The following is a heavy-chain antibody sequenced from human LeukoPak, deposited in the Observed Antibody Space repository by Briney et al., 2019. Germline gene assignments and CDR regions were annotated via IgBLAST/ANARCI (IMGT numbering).Heavy chain of an antibody. CDR2: INHSGST. CDR1: GGSISSSSYY. CDR3: ARLFGFRMGQPDGGLYWFDP. V-gene: IGHV4-39*07. D-gene: IGHD2-21*01. Sequence: SETLSLTCTVSGGSISSSSYYWSWIRQPPGTGLEWIGEINHSGSTNYNPSLKSRVTISVDTSKNQFSLKLSSVTAADTAVYYCARLFGFRMGQPDGGLYWFDPWGQGTLVTVSS. J-gene: IGHJ5*02.